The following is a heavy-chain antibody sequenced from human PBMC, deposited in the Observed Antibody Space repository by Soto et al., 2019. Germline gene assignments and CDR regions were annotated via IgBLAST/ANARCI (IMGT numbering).Heavy chain of an antibody. V-gene: IGHV4-61*01. D-gene: IGHD2-2*01. CDR2: IYYTGST. Sequence: SETLSLTCTFSGGSVSSGSYYWSWIRQPPGKGLEWIGYIYYTGSTNYNPSLKSRVTISVDTSKNQFSLKLSSVTAAGTAVYYCARVPDRWGQGTLVTVSS. CDR3: ARVPDR. CDR1: GGSVSSGSYY. J-gene: IGHJ5*02.